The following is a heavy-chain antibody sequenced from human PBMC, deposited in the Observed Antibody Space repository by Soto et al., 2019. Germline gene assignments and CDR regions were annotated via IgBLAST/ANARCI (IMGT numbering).Heavy chain of an antibody. CDR1: GFTFSSYA. CDR3: AGVATLFQNFDY. CDR2: ISGSGGST. V-gene: IGHV3-23*01. D-gene: IGHD5-12*01. Sequence: GGSLRLSCAASGFTFSSYAMSWVRQAPGKGLEWVSAISGSGGSTYYADSVKGRFTIPRDNSKNTLYLQMNSLRAEDTAVYYCAGVATLFQNFDYWGQGTLVTVSS. J-gene: IGHJ4*02.